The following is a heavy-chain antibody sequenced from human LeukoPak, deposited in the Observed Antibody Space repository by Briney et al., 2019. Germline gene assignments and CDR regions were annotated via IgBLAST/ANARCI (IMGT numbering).Heavy chain of an antibody. CDR1: GYTFTSYD. V-gene: IGHV1-8*01. CDR2: MNPNSGNT. J-gene: IGHJ4*02. Sequence: VKVSCKASGYTFTSYDINWVRQATGQGLEWMGWMNPNSGNTGYAQKFQGRVTMTRNTSISTAYMELSSLRSEDTAVYYCARAYYYDSTDQDYWGQGTLVTVSS. D-gene: IGHD3-22*01. CDR3: ARAYYYDSTDQDY.